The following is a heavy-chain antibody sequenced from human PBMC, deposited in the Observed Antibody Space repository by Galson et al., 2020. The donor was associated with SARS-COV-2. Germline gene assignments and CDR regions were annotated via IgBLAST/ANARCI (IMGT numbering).Heavy chain of an antibody. D-gene: IGHD6-13*01. Sequence: GGSLRLSCAASGFTFSSYAMHWVRQAPGKGLEWVAVISYDGSNKYYADSVKGRFTISRDNSKNTLYLQMNSLRAEDTAVYYCAGDAGGVLDRWGKGTTVTVSS. CDR1: GFTFSSYA. V-gene: IGHV3-30*04. CDR3: AGDAGGVLDR. CDR2: ISYDGSNK. J-gene: IGHJ6*03.